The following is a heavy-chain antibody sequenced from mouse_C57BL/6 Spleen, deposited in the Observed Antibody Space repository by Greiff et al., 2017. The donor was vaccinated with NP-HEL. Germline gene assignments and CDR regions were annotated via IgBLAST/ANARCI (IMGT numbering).Heavy chain of an antibody. J-gene: IGHJ2*01. CDR1: GYAFSSYW. Sequence: QVQLQQSGAELVKPGASVKISCKASGYAFSSYWMNWVKQRPGTGLEWIGPIYPGDGDTTSNGKFKGKATLTADKSSSTAYMQLSSLTSEDSAVYLCAREEITTTERYYFDNWGQVTALTVSS. CDR3: AREEITTTERYYFDN. V-gene: IGHV1-80*01. CDR2: IYPGDGDT. D-gene: IGHD2-4*01.